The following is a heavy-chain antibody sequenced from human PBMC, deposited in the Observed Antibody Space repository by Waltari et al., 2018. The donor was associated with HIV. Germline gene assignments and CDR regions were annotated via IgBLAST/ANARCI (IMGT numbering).Heavy chain of an antibody. J-gene: IGHJ5*02. CDR2: ISWNSGSI. CDR1: GLTFDNYA. CDR3: AKDGQFAAP. Sequence: EVQLVESGGGLVQPGRSLRLSCVASGLTFDNYAMHWVRQAPGKGLVWVSGISWNSGSIGYADSVKGRFTISRDNAKNSLYLQMNSLRAEDTALYYCAKDGQFAAPWGQGTLVTVSS. V-gene: IGHV3-9*01.